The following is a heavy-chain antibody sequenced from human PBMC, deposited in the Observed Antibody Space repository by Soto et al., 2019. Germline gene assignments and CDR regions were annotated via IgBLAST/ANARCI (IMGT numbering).Heavy chain of an antibody. CDR1: GVSISSGNW. CDR2: IFHDGTA. CDR3: ARLQLVQKVIDY. Sequence: SETLSLTCAVSGVSISSGNWWTWVRQSPQRGLEYIGEIFHDGTANYYPSFERRVAISVDTSKNQFSLKLSSVTTADTATYFCARLQLVQKVIDYWGQGTLVTVSS. V-gene: IGHV4-4*02. J-gene: IGHJ4*02. D-gene: IGHD1-1*01.